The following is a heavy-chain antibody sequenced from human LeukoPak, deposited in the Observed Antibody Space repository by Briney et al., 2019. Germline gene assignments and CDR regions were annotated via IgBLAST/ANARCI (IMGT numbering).Heavy chain of an antibody. D-gene: IGHD1-26*01. CDR1: GGSFSGYY. CDR2: ISASTTTV. V-gene: IGHV3-11*04. CDR3: ARYNGNYLDY. J-gene: IGHJ4*02. Sequence: LSLTCAVYGGSFSGYYWSWVRQAPGKGLEWLSYISASTTTVFYADSVKGRFTISRDNAKNSLFLQMNSLRAEDTAVYYCARYNGNYLDYWGQGTLVTVSS.